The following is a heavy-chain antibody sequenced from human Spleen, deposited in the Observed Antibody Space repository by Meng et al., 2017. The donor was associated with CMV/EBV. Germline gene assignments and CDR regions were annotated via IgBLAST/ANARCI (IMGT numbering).Heavy chain of an antibody. V-gene: IGHV4-34*01. CDR2: INHSGST. Sequence: SETLSLTCAVYGGSFSSYYWSWIRQPPGKGLEWIGEINHSGSTNYNPSLKSRVTISVDTSKNQFSLKLSSVTAADTAVYYCTKIGYCTRTSCSGNWFDSWGQGTLVTVSS. CDR3: TKIGYCTRTSCSGNWFDS. CDR1: GGSFSSYY. D-gene: IGHD2-2*01. J-gene: IGHJ5*01.